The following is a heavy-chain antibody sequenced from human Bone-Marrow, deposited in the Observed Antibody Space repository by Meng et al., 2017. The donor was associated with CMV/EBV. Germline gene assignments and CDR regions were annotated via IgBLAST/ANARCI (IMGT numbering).Heavy chain of an antibody. D-gene: IGHD1-14*01. CDR2: INPNSGGT. V-gene: IGHV1-2*02. Sequence: ASVKVSCKASGYTFTGYYMHWVRQAPGQGLVCVGWINPNSGGTNYAQKLQGRVTMTRDTSINTSYMELSSLRSEDTAVYYCASPDTGTHPGYYYGMDVWGQGTMVTVSS. CDR3: ASPDTGTHPGYYYGMDV. CDR1: GYTFTGYY. J-gene: IGHJ6*02.